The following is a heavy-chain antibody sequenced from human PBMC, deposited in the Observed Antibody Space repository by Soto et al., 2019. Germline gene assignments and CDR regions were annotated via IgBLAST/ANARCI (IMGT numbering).Heavy chain of an antibody. V-gene: IGHV3-33*01. CDR1: ALIFSGHG. Sequence: RGSLRLSCAASALIFSGHGIHWFRHSPSKWLEWLGVTRLDDSNKHYADSVKGRFTISRDNSKNTLFLEMNSLRADDTAVYYCARDGVGATPFFGYFDYWGQGALVTVSS. CDR2: TRLDDSNK. J-gene: IGHJ4*02. CDR3: ARDGVGATPFFGYFDY. D-gene: IGHD1-26*01.